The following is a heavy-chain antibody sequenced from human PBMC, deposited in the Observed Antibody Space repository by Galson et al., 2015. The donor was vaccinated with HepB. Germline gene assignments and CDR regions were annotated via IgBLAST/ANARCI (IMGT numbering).Heavy chain of an antibody. CDR3: ARLVHGSGRYYNFDY. J-gene: IGHJ4*02. CDR1: GGSISSGDYY. CDR2: IYYSGST. V-gene: IGHV4-30-4*01. D-gene: IGHD3-10*01. Sequence: TLSLTCTVSGGSISSGDYYWSWIRQPPGKGLEWIGYIYYSGSTYYTPSPKSRVTISVDTSKNQFSLKLRSVTAADTAVYYCARLVHGSGRYYNFDYWGQGTLVTVSS.